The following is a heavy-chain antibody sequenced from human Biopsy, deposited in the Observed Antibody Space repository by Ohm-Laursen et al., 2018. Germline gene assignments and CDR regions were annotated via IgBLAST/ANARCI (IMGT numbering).Heavy chain of an antibody. D-gene: IGHD4-11*01. CDR3: ARDSGILNYGNFKYYHYYGMDV. CDR2: IYYNVMT. V-gene: IGHV4-61*01. J-gene: IGHJ6*02. Sequence: SETLSLTCTVSGGSISSNNYYWSWIRQPPGKGLEWIGHIYYNVMTNYNPSLQSRVSISVDTSRNQVSLTLSSVTAADTAVYYCARDSGILNYGNFKYYHYYGMDVWGQGTKVTVSS. CDR1: GGSISSNNYY.